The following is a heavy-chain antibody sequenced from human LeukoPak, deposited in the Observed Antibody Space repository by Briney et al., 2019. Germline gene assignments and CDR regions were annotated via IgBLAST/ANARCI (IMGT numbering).Heavy chain of an antibody. CDR1: GGSISSYY. V-gene: IGHV4-4*07. J-gene: IGHJ4*02. CDR3: ARGPAPFWSGYYPLDY. CDR2: IYTSGST. Sequence: SETLSLTCTVSGGSISSYYWSWIRQPAGKGLEWIGRIYTSGSTNYNPSLTSRVTMSVDTSKNQFSLKLSSVTAADTAVYYCARGPAPFWSGYYPLDYWGQGTLVTVSS. D-gene: IGHD3-3*01.